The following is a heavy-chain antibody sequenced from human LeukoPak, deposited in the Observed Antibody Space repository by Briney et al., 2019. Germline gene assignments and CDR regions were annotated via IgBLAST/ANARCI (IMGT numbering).Heavy chain of an antibody. D-gene: IGHD6-6*01. CDR1: GYSISSGYY. J-gene: IGHJ6*03. V-gene: IGHV4-38-2*02. CDR3: ARGSARRIAARRSYYYYYMDV. CDR2: IYHSGST. Sequence: SETLSLTCTVSGYSISSGYYWGWIRQPPGKGLGWIGSIYHSGSTYYNPSLKSRVTISVDTSKNQFSLKLSSVTAADTAVYYCARGSARRIAARRSYYYYYMDVWGKGTTVTVSS.